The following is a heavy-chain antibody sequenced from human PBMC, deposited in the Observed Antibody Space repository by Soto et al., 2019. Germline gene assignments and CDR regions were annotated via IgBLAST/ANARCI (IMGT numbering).Heavy chain of an antibody. V-gene: IGHV3-23*01. CDR3: AKDLGEVVPAYWLGT. Sequence: LRLWRGVSECTFVGHAVSWILQAQGKGLEWVSAISGSGGSTYYADSVKGRFTISRDNSKNTLYLQMNSLRAEDTAVYYCAKDLGEVVPAYWLGTWGQRILLTVSS. CDR1: ECTFVGHA. J-gene: IGHJ5*02. CDR2: ISGSGGST. D-gene: IGHD2-2*01.